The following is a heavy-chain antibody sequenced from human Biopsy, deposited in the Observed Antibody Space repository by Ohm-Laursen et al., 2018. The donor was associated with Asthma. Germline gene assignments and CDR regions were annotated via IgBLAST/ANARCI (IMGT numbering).Heavy chain of an antibody. CDR1: GASITSSAYY. Sequence: SDTLSLTCTVSGASITSSAYYWGWIRQPPGKGLECIGSMYYGKTTYYSPSLKSRVTISVDTSNTQFSLILSSVTAADTAVYYCARHDHRWDTYADFWGQGTLVTVSS. V-gene: IGHV4-39*01. J-gene: IGHJ4*02. D-gene: IGHD2-2*01. CDR3: ARHDHRWDTYADF. CDR2: MYYGKTT.